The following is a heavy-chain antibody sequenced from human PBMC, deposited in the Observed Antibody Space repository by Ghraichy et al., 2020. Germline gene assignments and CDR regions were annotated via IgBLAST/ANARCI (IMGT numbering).Heavy chain of an antibody. CDR2: INHSGST. CDR3: ARVGTSWSYVNY. V-gene: IGHV4-34*01. D-gene: IGHD2-2*01. J-gene: IGHJ4*02. CDR1: GGSFSGYY. Sequence: ESLNISCAVYGGSFSGYYWSWIRQPPGKGLEWIGEINHSGSTNYNPSLKSRVTISVDTSKNQFSLKLSSVTAADTAVYYCARVGTSWSYVNYWGQGTLVTVSS.